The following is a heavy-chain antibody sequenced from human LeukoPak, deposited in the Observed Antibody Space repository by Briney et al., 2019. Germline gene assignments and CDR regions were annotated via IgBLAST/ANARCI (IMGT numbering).Heavy chain of an antibody. Sequence: SETLPLTCTVAGCTIRTDKYYWDWLPQAPGKGLEWIGNIYHSGITYYSPSLQSRVTMSVDTSKNHFSLRLTSLTAADTAVYFCARHHSALNRYDPWGGGTLVIVSS. V-gene: IGHV4-39*01. CDR3: ARHHSALNRYDP. CDR1: GCTIRTDKYY. J-gene: IGHJ5*02. CDR2: IYHSGIT. D-gene: IGHD1-14*01.